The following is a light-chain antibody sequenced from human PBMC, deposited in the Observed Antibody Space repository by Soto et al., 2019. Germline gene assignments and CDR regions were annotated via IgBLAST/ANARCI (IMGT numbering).Light chain of an antibody. CDR3: QQYGSSPRT. J-gene: IGKJ1*01. CDR1: QSVGSVY. CDR2: GAS. V-gene: IGKV3-20*01. Sequence: EIVLTQSPGTLSLSPGERATLSCRASQSVGSVYLAWYQQKPGQAPRLLIYGASTRATGIPDRFSGSGSGTDFTLTISRLEPEDFAVYYWQQYGSSPRTFGQGTKVEIK.